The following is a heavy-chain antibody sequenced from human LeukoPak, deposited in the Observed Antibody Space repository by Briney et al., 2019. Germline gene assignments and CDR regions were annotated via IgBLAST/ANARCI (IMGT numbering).Heavy chain of an antibody. J-gene: IGHJ1*01. Sequence: GGSLRLSCAASGFTFSSYWMHWVRQAPGKGLVWVSRIKSDGSTRYADSVKGRFTISRDNAKNTVSRQMNSLRAEDTGVYYCARAPSEIGGYYPEYFRHWGQGTLVTVSP. CDR1: GFTFSSYW. CDR3: ARAPSEIGGYYPEYFRH. CDR2: IKSDGST. V-gene: IGHV3-74*01. D-gene: IGHD3-22*01.